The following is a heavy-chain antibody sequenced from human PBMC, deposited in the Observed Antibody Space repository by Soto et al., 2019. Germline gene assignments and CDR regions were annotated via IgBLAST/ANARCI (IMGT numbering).Heavy chain of an antibody. CDR2: INWNSETV. CDR3: ARDQDLGGYDLRPMYGLDV. CDR1: GFTFDDYA. V-gene: IGHV3-9*01. Sequence: SLRLSCATSGFTFDDYAMHWVRQIPGKGLEWGSGINWNSETVGYADSVMGRFTISRDSAKHSLYLQMTTLRPEDTALYFCARDQDLGGYDLRPMYGLDVWGQGTTVTVSS. D-gene: IGHD5-12*01. J-gene: IGHJ6*02.